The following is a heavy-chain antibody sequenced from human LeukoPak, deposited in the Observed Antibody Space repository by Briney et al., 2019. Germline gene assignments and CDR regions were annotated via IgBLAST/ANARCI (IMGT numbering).Heavy chain of an antibody. V-gene: IGHV4-4*07. Sequence: SETLSLTCTVSGGSISSYYWSWIRQPAGKGLEWIGRIYTSGSTNYNPSLKSRVTMSVDTSKNRFSLKLSSVTAADTAVYYCARISPMITFGGVIDWGQGTLVTVSS. CDR2: IYTSGST. D-gene: IGHD3-16*02. CDR1: GGSISSYY. J-gene: IGHJ4*02. CDR3: ARISPMITFGGVID.